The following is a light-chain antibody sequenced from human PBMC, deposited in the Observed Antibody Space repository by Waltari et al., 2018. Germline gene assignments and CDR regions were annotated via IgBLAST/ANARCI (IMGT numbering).Light chain of an antibody. CDR2: GAS. Sequence: ETVLTQSPGTLSLSPGERATLSCRASQSVTSNYLAWYQQKPGQAPRLLIYGASSRATGIPDRFSGSGSGTEFTHTISRLEPEDFAVYYCQQYDNSPRYTFGQGTKLEIK. CDR3: QQYDNSPRYT. V-gene: IGKV3-20*01. J-gene: IGKJ2*01. CDR1: QSVTSNY.